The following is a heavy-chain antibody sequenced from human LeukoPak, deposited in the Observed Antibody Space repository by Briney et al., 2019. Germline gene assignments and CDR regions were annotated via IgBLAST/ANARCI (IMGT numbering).Heavy chain of an antibody. J-gene: IGHJ5*02. CDR2: IYYSGST. V-gene: IGHV4-31*03. Sequence: SETLSLTCTVSGGSISSGGYYWSWIRQYPGKGLEWIGYIYYSGSTYYNPSLKSRVTISVDTSKNQFSLKLSSVTAADTAVYYCASGGYCSGGSCYKEGPNWFDPWGQGTLVTVSS. CDR3: ASGGYCSGGSCYKEGPNWFDP. D-gene: IGHD2-15*01. CDR1: GGSISSGGYY.